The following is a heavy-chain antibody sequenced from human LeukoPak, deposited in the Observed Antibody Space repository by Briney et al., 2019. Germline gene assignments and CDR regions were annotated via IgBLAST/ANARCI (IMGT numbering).Heavy chain of an antibody. V-gene: IGHV1-3*01. Sequence: WINAGNGNTKYSQKFQGRVTITRDTSATTAYMELTSLRSEDTAVYSCARSLLSLHYLDYWGQGTLVTVSS. CDR3: ARSLLSLHYLDY. D-gene: IGHD3-16*02. CDR2: INAGNGNT. J-gene: IGHJ4*02.